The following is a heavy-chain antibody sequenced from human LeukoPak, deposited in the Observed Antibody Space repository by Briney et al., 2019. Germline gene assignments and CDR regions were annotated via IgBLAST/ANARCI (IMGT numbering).Heavy chain of an antibody. V-gene: IGHV3-30*02. J-gene: IGHJ4*02. CDR1: GFNFNQYG. CDR2: IRYDGSDK. Sequence: GGSLRLSCVTSGFNFNQYGMHWVRQAPGKGLEWVSYIRYDGSDKHYADSVKGRFTISRDDSKNTLYLQMSSLRAEDTAVCYCARDWDYNFWSNYDHWGQGNLVTVSS. CDR3: ARDWDYNFWSNYDH. D-gene: IGHD3-3*01.